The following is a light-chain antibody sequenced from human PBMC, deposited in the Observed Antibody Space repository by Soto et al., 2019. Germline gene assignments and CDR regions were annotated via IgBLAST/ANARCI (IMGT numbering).Light chain of an antibody. CDR3: QQLHSYPST. J-gene: IGKJ4*01. CDR1: QSISSY. CDR2: AAS. Sequence: IQMTQSTSSLSASVGDRVTITCRASQSISSYLNWYQQKPGKAPKLLIYAASSLQTGVPSRFSGSGSGTDFTLTISSLQPEDFATYYCQQLHSYPSTFGGGTKV. V-gene: IGKV1-39*01.